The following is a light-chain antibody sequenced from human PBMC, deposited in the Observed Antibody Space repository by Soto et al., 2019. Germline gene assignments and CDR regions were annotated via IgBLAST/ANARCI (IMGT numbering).Light chain of an antibody. CDR3: QQADSFPIT. Sequence: DIQMTQSPSTLSGSVGDRVTITCRASQTISSWLAWYQQKPGKAPKLLIYKASTLKSGVPSRFSGYGSGTDFTLSISSLQPEDFATYYCQQADSFPITFGQGTRLEI. J-gene: IGKJ5*01. CDR1: QTISSW. V-gene: IGKV1-5*03. CDR2: KAS.